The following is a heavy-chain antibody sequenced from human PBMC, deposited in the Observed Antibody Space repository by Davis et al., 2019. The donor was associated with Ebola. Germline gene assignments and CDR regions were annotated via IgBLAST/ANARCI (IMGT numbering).Heavy chain of an antibody. J-gene: IGHJ4*02. CDR1: GFTFSSYW. CDR2: ISSSSSYI. D-gene: IGHD5-24*01. Sequence: PGGSLRLSCAASGFTFSSYWMNWVRQAPGKGLEWVSSISSSSSYIYYADSVKGRFTISRDNAKNSLYLQMNSLRAEDTAVYYCARDREEEMATIDYWGQGTLVTVSS. V-gene: IGHV3-21*01. CDR3: ARDREEEMATIDY.